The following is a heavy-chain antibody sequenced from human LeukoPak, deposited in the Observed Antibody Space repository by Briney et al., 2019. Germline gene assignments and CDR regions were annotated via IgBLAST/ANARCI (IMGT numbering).Heavy chain of an antibody. Sequence: GGSLRLSCAASGFTLSNYWVTWVRQAPGKGLEWVANIKQDGSEKYYVDSVKGRFTISRDNAKNSVHLEMNSLRAEDTAVYYCARDPTGDYWGQGPLVTVSS. J-gene: IGHJ4*02. CDR1: GFTLSNYW. CDR3: ARDPTGDY. D-gene: IGHD4-17*01. CDR2: IKQDGSEK. V-gene: IGHV3-7*01.